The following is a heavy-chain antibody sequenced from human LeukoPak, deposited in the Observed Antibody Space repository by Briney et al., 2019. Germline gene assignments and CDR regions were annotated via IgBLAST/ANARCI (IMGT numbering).Heavy chain of an antibody. D-gene: IGHD2-2*01. V-gene: IGHV3-23*01. CDR2: ISGSGGST. CDR1: GFTFSSYA. CDR3: AKEKSSWDIVVVPAAIRY. Sequence: GGSLRLSCAASGFTFSSYAMSWVRQGPGKGLEWVSAISGSGGSTYYADSVKGRFTISRDNSKNTLYLQMNSLRAEDTAVYYCAKEKSSWDIVVVPAAIRYWGQGTLVTVSS. J-gene: IGHJ4*02.